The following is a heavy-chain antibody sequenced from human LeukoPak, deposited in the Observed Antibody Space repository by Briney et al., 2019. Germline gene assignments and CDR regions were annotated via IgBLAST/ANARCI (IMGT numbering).Heavy chain of an antibody. CDR2: IYYSGST. CDR1: GGSISSYY. D-gene: IGHD6-13*01. J-gene: IGHJ4*02. Sequence: SETLSLTCTVSGGSISSYYWSWIRQPPGKGLEWIGYIYYSGSTNYNPSLKSRVTISVDTSKYRFSLKLSSVTAADTAVYYCVDRAAGGYHFDYWGQGTLVIVSS. V-gene: IGHV4-59*01. CDR3: VDRAAGGYHFDY.